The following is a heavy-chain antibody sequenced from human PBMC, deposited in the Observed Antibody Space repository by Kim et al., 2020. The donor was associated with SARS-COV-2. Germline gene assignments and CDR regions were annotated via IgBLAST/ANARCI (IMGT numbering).Heavy chain of an antibody. V-gene: IGHV4-31*02. Sequence: KPSLKSRVTILLDTSKNHFSLNLTSATAADTAMYYCARAPIWFGELGWFDSWGQGTLVTVSS. D-gene: IGHD3-10*01. J-gene: IGHJ5*01. CDR3: ARAPIWFGELGWFDS.